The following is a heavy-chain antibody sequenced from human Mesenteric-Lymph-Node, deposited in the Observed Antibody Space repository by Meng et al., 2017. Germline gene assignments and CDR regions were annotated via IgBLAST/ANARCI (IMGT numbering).Heavy chain of an antibody. CDR1: GFTLSDCA. D-gene: IGHD2-15*01. CDR2: ITVHDYWT. J-gene: IGHJ6*02. Sequence: GESLKISCAASGFTLSDCAMSWVRQAPGQGLEWVATITVHDYWTNYADSVKGRFTISRDSSKNSLYLQMHSLRAEDTAVYYCAIYCSGGSCYSYYGMDVWGQGTTVTVSS. CDR3: AIYCSGGSCYSYYGMDV. V-gene: IGHV3-23*01.